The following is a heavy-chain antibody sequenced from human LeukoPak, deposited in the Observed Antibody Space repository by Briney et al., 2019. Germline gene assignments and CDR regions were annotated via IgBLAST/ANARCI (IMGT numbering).Heavy chain of an antibody. J-gene: IGHJ6*02. CDR3: ARGPDYGDYGGYYYGMDV. CDR2: IWYDGSNK. CDR1: GFTFSSYG. V-gene: IGHV3-33*01. Sequence: GGSLRLSCAASGFTFSSYGMHWVRQAPGKGLEWVAVIWYDGSNKYYADSVKGRFTISRDNSKNTLYLQMYSLRAEDTAVYYCARGPDYGDYGGYYYGMDVWGQGTTVTVSS. D-gene: IGHD4-17*01.